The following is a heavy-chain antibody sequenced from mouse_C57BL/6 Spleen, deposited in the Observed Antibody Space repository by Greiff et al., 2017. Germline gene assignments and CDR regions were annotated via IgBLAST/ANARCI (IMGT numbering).Heavy chain of an antibody. D-gene: IGHD2-4*01. CDR1: GYAFSSSW. CDR3: ARYGTATYDCLYYFDY. CDR2: IYPGDGDT. J-gene: IGHJ2*01. V-gene: IGHV1-82*01. Sequence: QVQLQQSGPELVKPGASVKISCKASGYAFSSSWMNWVKQRPGKGLEWIGRIYPGDGDTTYNGKFKGKATLTADKSSSTTYMQLSSLTSEYSAVYVCARYGTATYDCLYYFDYWGQGTTLTVTS.